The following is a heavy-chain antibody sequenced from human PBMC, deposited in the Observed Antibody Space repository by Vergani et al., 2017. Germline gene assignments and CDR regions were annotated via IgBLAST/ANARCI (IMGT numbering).Heavy chain of an antibody. V-gene: IGHV4-39*01. CDR1: GASIRSSNYY. D-gene: IGHD2-21*01. J-gene: IGHJ5*02. CDR2: IYYSGGT. Sequence: QLQLQESGPGLVKPSATLALTCRVSGASIRSSNYYWGWIRQPPGKGLEWIASIYYSGGTYYNPSLKSRFTISVDTSRNHFSLKLCSVTAADTAVYFCARHSIVEGLVKLGWIDPWGQGILVTVSS. CDR3: ARHSIVEGLVKLGWIDP.